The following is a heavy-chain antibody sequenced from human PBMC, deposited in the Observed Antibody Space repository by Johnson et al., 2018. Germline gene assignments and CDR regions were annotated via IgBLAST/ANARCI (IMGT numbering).Heavy chain of an antibody. CDR3: ARDFCSGGSCYSPNAFDS. CDR2: ISSSSSYI. D-gene: IGHD2-15*01. J-gene: IGHJ3*02. Sequence: VQLVESGGGLVKPGGSMRLSCAASGFTFSSYSMNWVRQAPGKGLEWVSSISSSSSYIYYADSVKGRFTLSRDNAKNSLYLQMNSLRAEDKAVYYCARDFCSGGSCYSPNAFDSWGQGTMVTVSS. CDR1: GFTFSSYS. V-gene: IGHV3-21*01.